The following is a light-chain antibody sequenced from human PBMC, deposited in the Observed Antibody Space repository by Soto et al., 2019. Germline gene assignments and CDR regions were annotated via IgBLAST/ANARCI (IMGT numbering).Light chain of an antibody. CDR1: QSISSNF. CDR2: GAS. V-gene: IGKV3-20*01. CDR3: QQYGSSPWT. Sequence: EIVLTQSPATLSLSPGEGATLSCRASQSISSNFLAWDQQKRGQAPRLLIHGASSRATGVPDRFSGSGSGTDFTLTISRLEPEDFAVYYCQQYGSSPWTFGQGTKVDIK. J-gene: IGKJ1*01.